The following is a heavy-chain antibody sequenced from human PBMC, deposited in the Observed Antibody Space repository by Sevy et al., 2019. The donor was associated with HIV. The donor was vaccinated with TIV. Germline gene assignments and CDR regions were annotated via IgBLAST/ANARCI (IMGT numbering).Heavy chain of an antibody. CDR1: GGSITSLY. J-gene: IGHJ4*02. D-gene: IGHD1-26*01. CDR2: IYYNGNT. CDR3: AGENAWGRGYS. V-gene: IGHV4-59*08. Sequence: SESLSLTCTVSGGSITSLYWGWIRQPPGKGLEGIANIYYNGNTNYNPSLKSRVTISLDTSKNQFSLRLSSVTAADTAIDYCAGENAWGRGYSWGQGTLVTVSS.